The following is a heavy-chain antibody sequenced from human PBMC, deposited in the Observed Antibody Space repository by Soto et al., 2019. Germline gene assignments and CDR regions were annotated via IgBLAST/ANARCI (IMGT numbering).Heavy chain of an antibody. CDR1: GGAFSDYA. D-gene: IGHD2-15*01. V-gene: IGHV1-69*12. J-gene: IGHJ6*02. CDR3: ASWLKGPDIGNYYYGMDV. CDR2: IMPIFRAP. Sequence: QVQLVQSGAEVKKPGSSVKVSCKASGGAFSDYAFSWVRQAPGQGLEWLGGIMPIFRAPDYAQKFQGRVTITADGCTRTAYMEMNSLRSEDTAVYYCASWLKGPDIGNYYYGMDVWGQGTTVTVS.